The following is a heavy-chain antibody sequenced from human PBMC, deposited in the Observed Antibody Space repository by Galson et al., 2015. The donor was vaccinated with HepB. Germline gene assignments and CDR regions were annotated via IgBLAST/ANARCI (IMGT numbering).Heavy chain of an antibody. CDR1: GGSISSYY. Sequence: ETLSLTCTVSGGSISSYYWSWIRQPPGKGLEWIGYIYYSGSTNYNPSLKSRVTISVDTSKNQFSLKLSSVTAADTAVYYCARQRVRRSAFDIWGQGTMVTVSS. D-gene: IGHD6-6*01. V-gene: IGHV4-59*01. CDR3: ARQRVRRSAFDI. CDR2: IYYSGST. J-gene: IGHJ3*02.